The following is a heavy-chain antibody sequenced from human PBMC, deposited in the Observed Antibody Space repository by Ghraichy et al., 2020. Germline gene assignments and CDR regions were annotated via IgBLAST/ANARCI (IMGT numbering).Heavy chain of an antibody. Sequence: SETLSLTCAVSGGSVNSANYSWSWIRQPPGKGLEWIGYIYSSGSTYYNSSLKGRVTISADGSKNQISLRLTSVTAADTALYYCARAPYNDDGFYDDGFDTWGQGTKVTVSS. D-gene: IGHD3-16*01. CDR1: GGSVNSANYS. J-gene: IGHJ3*02. CDR2: IYSSGST. CDR3: ARAPYNDDGFYDDGFDT. V-gene: IGHV4-30-2*01.